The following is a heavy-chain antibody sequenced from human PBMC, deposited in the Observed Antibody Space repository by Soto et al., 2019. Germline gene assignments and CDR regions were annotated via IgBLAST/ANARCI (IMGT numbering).Heavy chain of an antibody. Sequence: QVQLVQSGGEVKKPGASVKVSCKTSGYTFSSYGINWVRQAPGQGLEWMGWISGNTGKTNYAQKLQGRVTITTDTSTSTAYMELRSLRADDTAVYYCARVPREISLVGMDVWGQGTTVTVSS. CDR3: ARVPREISLVGMDV. CDR1: GYTFSSYG. J-gene: IGHJ6*02. CDR2: ISGNTGKT. D-gene: IGHD2-2*01. V-gene: IGHV1-18*04.